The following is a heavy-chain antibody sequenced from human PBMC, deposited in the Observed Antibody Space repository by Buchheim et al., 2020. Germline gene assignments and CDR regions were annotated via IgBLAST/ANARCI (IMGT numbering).Heavy chain of an antibody. Sequence: QVQLQESGPGLVKPSETLSLTCTVSGGSISSYYWSWIRQPPGKGLEWIGYIYYSGSTNYNPSLKSRVAISVDTSKNQFSLKLSSVTAADTAVYYCARAGWGLGLYYYYYGMDVWGQGTT. CDR1: GGSISSYY. CDR3: ARAGWGLGLYYYYYGMDV. CDR2: IYYSGST. J-gene: IGHJ6*02. V-gene: IGHV4-59*01. D-gene: IGHD3-16*01.